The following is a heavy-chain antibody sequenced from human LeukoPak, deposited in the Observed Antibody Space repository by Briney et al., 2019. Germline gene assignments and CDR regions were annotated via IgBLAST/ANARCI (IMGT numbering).Heavy chain of an antibody. V-gene: IGHV1-8*01. Sequence: ASVKVSCKASGYTFTSYDINWVRQATGQGREWMGWMNPNSGNTGYAQKFQGRVTMTRNTSISTAYKELSSLRSEDTAVYYCARVLADYYDSSGIDYWGQGTLVTVSS. CDR1: GYTFTSYD. D-gene: IGHD3-22*01. J-gene: IGHJ4*02. CDR2: MNPNSGNT. CDR3: ARVLADYYDSSGIDY.